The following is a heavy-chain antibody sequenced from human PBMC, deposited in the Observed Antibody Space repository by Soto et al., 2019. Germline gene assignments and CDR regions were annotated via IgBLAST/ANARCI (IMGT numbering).Heavy chain of an antibody. CDR2: IYYSGST. D-gene: IGHD4-4*01. CDR1: GGSISSSSYY. J-gene: IGHJ4*02. CDR3: ARSSRTVDSNSLDY. Sequence: QLQLQESGPGLVKPSETLSLTCTVSGGSISSSSYYWGWIRQPPGKGLEWIGSIYYSGSTYYNPSLKSRVTISVDTSKNQFSLKLSSVTAADTAVYYCARSSRTVDSNSLDYWGQGTLVTVSS. V-gene: IGHV4-39*01.